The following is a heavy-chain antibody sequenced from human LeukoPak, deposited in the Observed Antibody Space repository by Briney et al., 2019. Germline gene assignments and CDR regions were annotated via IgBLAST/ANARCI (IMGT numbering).Heavy chain of an antibody. Sequence: SETLSLTCAVYGGSFSGYYWSWIRQPPGKGLEWIGEINHSGSTNYNPSLKSRVTISVDTSKNQFSLKLSSVTAADTAVHYCARGRNYGGATRLDVSKFGYWGQGTLVTVSS. CDR1: GGSFSGYY. CDR2: INHSGST. D-gene: IGHD1-26*01. J-gene: IGHJ4*02. CDR3: ARGRNYGGATRLDVSKFGY. V-gene: IGHV4-34*01.